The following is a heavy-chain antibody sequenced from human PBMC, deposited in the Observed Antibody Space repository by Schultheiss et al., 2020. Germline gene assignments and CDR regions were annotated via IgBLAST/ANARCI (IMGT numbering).Heavy chain of an antibody. CDR2: VSYSVST. V-gene: IGHV4-59*01. Sequence: SETLSLTCTVSGGSISSYYWSWIRQPPGKGLEWIGYVSYSVSTNYNPSLKSRVTMSVDTSKNQFSLKLSSVTAADTAVYYCARLNEEYYFDYWGQGTLITVSS. CDR1: GGSISSYY. D-gene: IGHD1-1*01. J-gene: IGHJ4*02. CDR3: ARLNEEYYFDY.